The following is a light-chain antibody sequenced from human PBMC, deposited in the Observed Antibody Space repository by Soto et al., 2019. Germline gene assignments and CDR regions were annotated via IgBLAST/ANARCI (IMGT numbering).Light chain of an antibody. CDR3: SSYTSSSTYV. CDR2: EVS. V-gene: IGLV2-14*01. Sequence: QSALTQPASVSGSPGQSITISCTGANSDVGGYNYVSWYQQHPGKAPKLMIYEVSNRPSGVSSRFSGSKSGNTASLTISGLQAEDEADYHCSSYTSSSTYVFGTGTQLTVL. CDR1: NSDVGGYNY. J-gene: IGLJ1*01.